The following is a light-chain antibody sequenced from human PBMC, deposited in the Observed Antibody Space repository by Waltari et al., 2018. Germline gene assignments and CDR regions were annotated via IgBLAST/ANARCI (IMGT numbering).Light chain of an antibody. CDR1: SLRTYY. J-gene: IGLJ3*02. V-gene: IGLV3-19*01. CDR3: HSRNGRDNQVV. Sequence: SSELTQGPAVSVAFGQTVKIPCQADSLRTYYASWYQVKPGQAPVLVLFGKDKRPSGIPDRISGYSSGTTSSLTITGAQAEDEADYYCHSRNGRDNQVVFGGGTKVTVL. CDR2: GKD.